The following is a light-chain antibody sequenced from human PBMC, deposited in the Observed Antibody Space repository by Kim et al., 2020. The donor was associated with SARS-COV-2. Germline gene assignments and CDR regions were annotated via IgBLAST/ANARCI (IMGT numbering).Light chain of an antibody. J-gene: IGKJ3*01. CDR1: QSISSY. Sequence: ASVGDRVTITCRESQSISSYLNWYQHKPGKVPKLLIYAASSLQSGVPSRFSGSGSGTDFTLTISSLQPEDFATYYCQQSYSTPFTFGPGTKVDIK. V-gene: IGKV1-39*01. CDR2: AAS. CDR3: QQSYSTPFT.